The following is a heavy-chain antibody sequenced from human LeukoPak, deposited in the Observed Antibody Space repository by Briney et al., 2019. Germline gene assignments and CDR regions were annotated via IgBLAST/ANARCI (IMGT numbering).Heavy chain of an antibody. D-gene: IGHD3-10*01. CDR3: ARVYYGSGSFDY. CDR2: INPNSGGT. J-gene: IGHJ4*02. Sequence: ASVKVSCKASGYTFTGYYMHWVRQAPGQGLEWMGWINPNSGGTNYAQKFQGRVTMTRDTSISTAYMELSRLRSDDTAVYYCARVYYGSGSFDYWGQGTQVTVSS. CDR1: GYTFTGYY. V-gene: IGHV1-2*02.